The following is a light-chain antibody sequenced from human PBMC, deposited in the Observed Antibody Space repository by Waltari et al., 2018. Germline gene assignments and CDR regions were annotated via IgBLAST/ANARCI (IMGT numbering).Light chain of an antibody. CDR3: QQYDSSPGT. CDR2: DAS. J-gene: IGKJ1*01. CDR1: QSVSNSY. V-gene: IGKV3D-20*01. Sequence: EIVLTQSPATLSLSPGERATLSCGASQSVSNSYLAWYQQKPGLAPRLLIYDASSRATGIPDRFSGSGSGTDFTLTISRLEPEDFAVYYCQQYDSSPGTFGQGTKVEIK.